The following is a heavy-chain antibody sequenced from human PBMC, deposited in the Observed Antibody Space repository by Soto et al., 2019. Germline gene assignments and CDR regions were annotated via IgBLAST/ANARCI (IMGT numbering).Heavy chain of an antibody. CDR3: ARFNSGYDFYYYYYYMDV. D-gene: IGHD5-12*01. Sequence: GESLKISCKGSGYSFTSYWIGWVRQMPGKGLEWMGIIYPGDSDTRYSPSFQGQVTISADKSISTAYLQWSSLKASDTAMYYCARFNSGYDFYYYYYYMDVWGKGTTVTVSS. V-gene: IGHV5-51*01. CDR1: GYSFTSYW. CDR2: IYPGDSDT. J-gene: IGHJ6*03.